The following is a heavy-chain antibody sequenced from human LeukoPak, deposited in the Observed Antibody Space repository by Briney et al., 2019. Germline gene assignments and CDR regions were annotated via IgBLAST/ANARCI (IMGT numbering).Heavy chain of an antibody. J-gene: IGHJ5*02. Sequence: GGSLRLSCAASGFTFRSYWMHWVRQAPGKGLVWVSRINSDGSSTSYADSVKGRFTISRDNAKNTLYLQMNSLRAEDTAVYYCATFRYCSGGSCYSPPWGQGTLVTVSS. V-gene: IGHV3-74*01. CDR1: GFTFRSYW. CDR2: INSDGSST. CDR3: ATFRYCSGGSCYSPP. D-gene: IGHD2-15*01.